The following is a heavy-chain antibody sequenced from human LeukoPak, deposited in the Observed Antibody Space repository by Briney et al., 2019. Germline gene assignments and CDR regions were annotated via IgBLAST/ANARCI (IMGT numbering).Heavy chain of an antibody. V-gene: IGHV3-23*01. Sequence: GASLRLSCAASGFTFSSYAMSWVRQARGKGLEGVSAISGSGGSTYYADSVKGRFTISRDNSKNTLYLQMNSLRAEDTAVYYCAKGDGDIDYWGQGTLVTVSS. CDR3: AKGDGDIDY. D-gene: IGHD2-21*02. CDR2: ISGSGGST. CDR1: GFTFSSYA. J-gene: IGHJ4*02.